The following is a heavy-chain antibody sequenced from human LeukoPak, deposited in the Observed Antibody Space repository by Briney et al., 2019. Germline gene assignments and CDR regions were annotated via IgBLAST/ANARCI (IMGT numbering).Heavy chain of an antibody. CDR3: ARGGYYDIYAFDI. V-gene: IGHV3-7*01. D-gene: IGHD3-22*01. J-gene: IGHJ3*02. CDR1: GFTFTTYW. CDR2: INQDGTEK. Sequence: GESLRLSCAASGFTFTTYWMSWVRQLPGKGLEWVANINQDGTEKYYVDSVKGRFTISRDNAKNSLYLQMNSLRAEDTAVYYCARGGYYDIYAFDIWGQGTMVTVSS.